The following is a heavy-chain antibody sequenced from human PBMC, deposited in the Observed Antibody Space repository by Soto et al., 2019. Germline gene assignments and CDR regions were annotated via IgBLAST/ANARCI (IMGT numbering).Heavy chain of an antibody. CDR2: INHSGST. CDR1: GGSFSGYY. J-gene: IGHJ6*02. Sequence: SETLSLTCAVYGGSFSGYYWSWIRQPPGEGLEWIGEINHSGSTNYNPSLKSRVTISVDTSKNQFSLKLSSVTAADTAVYYCARKPYYYYYYGMDVWGQGTTVTVSS. CDR3: ARKPYYYYYYGMDV. V-gene: IGHV4-34*01.